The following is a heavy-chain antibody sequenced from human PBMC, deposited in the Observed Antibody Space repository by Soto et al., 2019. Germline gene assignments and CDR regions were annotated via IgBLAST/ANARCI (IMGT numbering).Heavy chain of an antibody. CDR2: TYYRSKWYN. J-gene: IGHJ5*02. V-gene: IGHV6-1*01. CDR3: AREAGSLDWSPPGVVDP. CDR1: GDSVSSNSAA. D-gene: IGHD3-9*01. Sequence: QSQTLSLTCAISGDSVSSNSAAWNWIRQSPSRGLEWLGRTYYRSKWYNDYAVSVKSRITINPDTSRNQFSLQLNSVTPEDTAVYYWAREAGSLDWSPPGVVDPWGQGTLVTVSS.